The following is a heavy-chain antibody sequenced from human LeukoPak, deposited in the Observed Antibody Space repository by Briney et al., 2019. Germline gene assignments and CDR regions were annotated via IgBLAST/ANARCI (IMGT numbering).Heavy chain of an antibody. J-gene: IGHJ4*02. D-gene: IGHD3-16*01. CDR1: GDSIRSYY. Sequence: SETLSLTCTVSGDSIRSYYWNWIRQSPEKGVEWIGYVYYSGTTNYNPSLKSRVTISVDTSKNQFSLKLDSVTAADTAVYYCATSYYDYDRWDYWGQGVLLTVSS. CDR3: ATSYYDYDRWDY. V-gene: IGHV4-59*13. CDR2: VYYSGTT.